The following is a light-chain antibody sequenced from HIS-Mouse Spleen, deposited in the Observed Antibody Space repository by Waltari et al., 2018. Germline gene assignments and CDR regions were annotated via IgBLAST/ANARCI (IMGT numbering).Light chain of an antibody. Sequence: IQLTQSPSSLSASVGDRVTITCRASQGISNYLAWFQQKPAKAPKSLIYAASSLQSGIPSKFSGSGAGTDFTFTYSRLRRGDLATYGCQQYNSYPYTFGPGTTLEMK. J-gene: IGKJ2*01. CDR1: QGISNY. CDR2: AAS. V-gene: IGKV1-16*02. CDR3: QQYNSYPYT.